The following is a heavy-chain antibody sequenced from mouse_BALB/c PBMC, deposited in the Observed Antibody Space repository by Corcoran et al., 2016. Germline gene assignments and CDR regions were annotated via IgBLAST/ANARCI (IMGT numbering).Heavy chain of an antibody. CDR1: GYTFTNYG. CDR2: INTYTGEP. CDR3: AREDGNYPYAMDY. D-gene: IGHD2-1*01. J-gene: IGHJ4*01. V-gene: IGHV9-3-1*01. Sequence: QIQLVQSGPELKKPGETVKISCKASGYTFTNYGLNWVKQAPGKGLKWMDWINTYTGEPTYADDFKGRFDFSLETAASTAYLQINNLKNEDTATYFCAREDGNYPYAMDYWGQGTSVTVSS.